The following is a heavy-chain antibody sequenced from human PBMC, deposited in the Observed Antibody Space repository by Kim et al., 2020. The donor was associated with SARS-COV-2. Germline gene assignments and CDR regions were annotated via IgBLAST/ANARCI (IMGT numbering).Heavy chain of an antibody. J-gene: IGHJ5*02. V-gene: IGHV4-61*08. CDR2: IYYSGST. Sequence: SETLSLTCTVSGGSVSSSDYYWSWIRQPPGKGLEWIGYIYYSGSTNYNPSLRVPVTISLDRSKTQFSLNLSSVTAADTAVYSCGGELSTGPNWFDPWGQG. CDR3: GGELSTGPNWFDP. CDR1: GGSVSSSDYY.